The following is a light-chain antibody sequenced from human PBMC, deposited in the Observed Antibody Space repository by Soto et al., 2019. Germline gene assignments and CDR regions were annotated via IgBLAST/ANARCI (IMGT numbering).Light chain of an antibody. CDR3: LQDFNYPWT. J-gene: IGKJ1*01. CDR1: QGIGND. Sequence: AIQMTQSPSSLSASVGDRVTITCRASQGIGNDLGWYQQKPGKAPKLLIYAASGLQSGVPSRFSGSGSGTDFTLTISILQPEDFATYYCLQDFNYPWTVGQGTKVDIK. V-gene: IGKV1-6*01. CDR2: AAS.